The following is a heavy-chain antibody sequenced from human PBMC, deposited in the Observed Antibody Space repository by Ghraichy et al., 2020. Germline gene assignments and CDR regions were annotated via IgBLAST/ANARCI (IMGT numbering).Heavy chain of an antibody. CDR2: ISSSSSTI. CDR1: GFTFSSYS. J-gene: IGHJ6*02. V-gene: IGHV3-48*02. CDR3: ARAVSSSWYYYYYGMDV. D-gene: IGHD6-13*01. Sequence: GGSLRLSCAASGFTFSSYSMNWVRQAPGKGLEWVSYISSSSSTIYYADSVKGRFTISRDNAKNSLYLQMNSLRDEDTAVYYCARAVSSSWYYYYYGMDVWGQGTTVTVSS.